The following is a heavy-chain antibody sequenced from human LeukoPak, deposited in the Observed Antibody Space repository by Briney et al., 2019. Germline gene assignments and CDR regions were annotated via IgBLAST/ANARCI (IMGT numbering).Heavy chain of an antibody. CDR2: LYSGGSM. Sequence: GGSLRLSCAASGLIVSSNYMSWVRQAPGKGLEWVSALYSGGSMYYAGSVKGRFTISRDNSKNTLYLQMNSLRAEDTAVYYCAKDWVVRGVISYWGQGTLVTVSS. J-gene: IGHJ4*02. CDR3: AKDWVVRGVISY. V-gene: IGHV3-53*05. D-gene: IGHD3-10*01. CDR1: GLIVSSNY.